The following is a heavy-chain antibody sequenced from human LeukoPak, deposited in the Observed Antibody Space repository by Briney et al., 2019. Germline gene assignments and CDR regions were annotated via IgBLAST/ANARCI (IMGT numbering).Heavy chain of an antibody. CDR2: MNPNSGNT. Sequence: ASVKVSCKASGYTFTSYDINWVRQATGQGLEWMGWMNPNSGNTGYAQKFQGRVTMTRNTSISTAYMELSSLRSEDTAVYYCARALPYSGSWYDSGFNTYYFDYWGQGTLVTVSS. D-gene: IGHD6-13*01. J-gene: IGHJ4*02. CDR3: ARALPYSGSWYDSGFNTYYFDY. CDR1: GYTFTSYD. V-gene: IGHV1-8*01.